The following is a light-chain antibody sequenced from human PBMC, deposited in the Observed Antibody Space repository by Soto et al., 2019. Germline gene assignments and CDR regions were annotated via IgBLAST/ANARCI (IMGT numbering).Light chain of an antibody. CDR3: QQYNNWPWT. CDR2: GAS. J-gene: IGKJ1*01. CDR1: QSVSSN. V-gene: IGKV3-15*01. Sequence: EIMIKQSPATVSVSTGERATLSCRASQSVSSNLAWYQQKPGQAPRLLIYGASTRATGIPARFSGSGSGTEFTLTVSSLQSEDFAVYYCQQYNNWPWTFGQGTKVDIK.